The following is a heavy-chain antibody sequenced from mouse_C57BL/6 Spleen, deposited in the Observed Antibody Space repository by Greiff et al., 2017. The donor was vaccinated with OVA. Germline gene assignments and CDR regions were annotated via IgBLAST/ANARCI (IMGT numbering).Heavy chain of an antibody. V-gene: IGHV1-26*01. J-gene: IGHJ2*01. Sequence: EVQLQQSGPELVKPGASVKISCKASGYTFTDYYMNWVKQSHGKSLEWIGDINPNNGGTSYNQKFKGKATLTVDKSSSTAYMELRSLTSEDSAVYYCANGFHFDYWGQGTTLTVSS. CDR1: GYTFTDYY. CDR2: INPNNGGT. CDR3: ANGFHFDY.